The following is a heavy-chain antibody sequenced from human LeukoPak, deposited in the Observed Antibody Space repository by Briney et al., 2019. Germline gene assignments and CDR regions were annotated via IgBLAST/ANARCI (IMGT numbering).Heavy chain of an antibody. D-gene: IGHD3-9*01. CDR2: INPNSGGT. CDR1: GYTCTGYY. V-gene: IGHV1-2*02. CDR3: ARDADYDILTGYLNY. J-gene: IGHJ4*02. Sequence: ASVKVSCKASGYTCTGYYMHWVRQAPGQGLEWMGWINPNSGGTNYAQKFQGRVTMTRDTSISTAYMELSRLRSDDTAVYYCARDADYDILTGYLNYWGQGTLVTVSS.